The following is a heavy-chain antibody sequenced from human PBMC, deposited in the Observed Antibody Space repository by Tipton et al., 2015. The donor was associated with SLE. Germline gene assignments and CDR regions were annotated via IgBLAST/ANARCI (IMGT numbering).Heavy chain of an antibody. CDR1: DYTFTAYG. J-gene: IGHJ4*02. V-gene: IGHV1-18*04. D-gene: IGHD5-12*01. CDR3: ARANPFYSGYDFDY. CDR2: ISGDNRRT. Sequence: QLVQSGAEVKKPGASVKVSCTASDYTFTAYGISWVRQAPGQGLEWMGWISGDNRRTSYAQNLQDRVTLTTDTSTSTAYMELMSLRSDDTAVYYCARANPFYSGYDFDYWGQGTLVTVSS.